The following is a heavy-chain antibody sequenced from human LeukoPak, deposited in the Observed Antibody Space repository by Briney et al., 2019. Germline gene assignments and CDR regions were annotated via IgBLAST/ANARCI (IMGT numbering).Heavy chain of an antibody. CDR3: VSWYYDFWSGRDAFDI. D-gene: IGHD3-3*01. V-gene: IGHV3-48*04. J-gene: IGHJ3*02. CDR2: ISSSGSTI. CDR1: GFTFSNAW. Sequence: GGSLRLSCAASGFTFSNAWVTWVRQAPGKGLEWVSYISSSGSTIYYADSVKGRFTISRDNAKNSLYLQMNSLRAEDTAVYYCVSWYYDFWSGRDAFDIWGQETMVTVSS.